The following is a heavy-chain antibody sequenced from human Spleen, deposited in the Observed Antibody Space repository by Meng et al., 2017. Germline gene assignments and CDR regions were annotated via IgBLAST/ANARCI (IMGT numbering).Heavy chain of an antibody. CDR1: GGSFSDYY. V-gene: IGHV4-34*01. CDR3: ARGPTTMAHDFDY. J-gene: IGHJ4*02. D-gene: IGHD4-11*01. Sequence: QGQLQQWGAGLLKPSETLSLPWVFFGGSFSDYYWSWIRQPPGKGLEWIGEINHSGSTNYNPSLESRATISVDTSQNNLSLKLSSVTAADSAVYYCARGPTTMAHDFDYWGQGTLVTVSS. CDR2: INHSGST.